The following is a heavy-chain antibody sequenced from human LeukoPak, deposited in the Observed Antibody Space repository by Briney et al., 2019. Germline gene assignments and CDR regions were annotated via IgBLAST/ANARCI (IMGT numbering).Heavy chain of an antibody. CDR2: INPNNGGT. Sequence: ASVKVSCKASGYTFTSYGISWVRQAPGQGLEWLGWINPNNGGTIYAQKFQGRVAMTRDTSNTTAYMEMTRLRSDDTAMYYCARGPHLFLTNYFIAYWGQGTLVTVSS. V-gene: IGHV1-2*02. J-gene: IGHJ4*02. CDR1: GYTFTSYG. D-gene: IGHD3-9*01. CDR3: ARGPHLFLTNYFIAY.